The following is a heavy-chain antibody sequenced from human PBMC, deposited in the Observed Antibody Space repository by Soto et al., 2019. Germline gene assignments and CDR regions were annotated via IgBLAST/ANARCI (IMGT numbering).Heavy chain of an antibody. D-gene: IGHD5-18*01. CDR1: GGSISNSAYS. J-gene: IGHJ4*02. CDR3: ARERGGYGLFDS. V-gene: IGHV4-30-2*01. CDR2: IYPSGMP. Sequence: QLQLQESGSGLVKPSHTLSLTCTVSGGSISNSAYSWSWIRQPPGKGLEWIGYIYPSGMPFYNPSLRSRVTISIDRSNDQFSLKLPSVTAADTAVYYCARERGGYGLFDSWGQGTLVTVSS.